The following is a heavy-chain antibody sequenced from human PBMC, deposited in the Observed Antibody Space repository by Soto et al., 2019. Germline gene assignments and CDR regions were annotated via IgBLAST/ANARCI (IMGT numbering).Heavy chain of an antibody. Sequence: QITLKESAPSVVKPAQTLTLTCTFSGFSLSTSGVGVGWIRQPPGRPLEWLAMIYWDDDKRYSPTLKNRLTINKDTSKNQVVLTVTNMSPVDTATYYSAYGAIGPDYWGQGTLVTVSS. CDR3: AYGAIGPDY. V-gene: IGHV2-5*02. J-gene: IGHJ4*02. CDR2: IYWDDDK. D-gene: IGHD2-21*01. CDR1: GFSLSTSGVG.